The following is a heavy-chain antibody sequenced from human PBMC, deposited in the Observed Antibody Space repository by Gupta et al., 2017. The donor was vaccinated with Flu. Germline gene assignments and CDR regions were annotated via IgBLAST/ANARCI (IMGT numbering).Heavy chain of an antibody. CDR3: ARGRNSFWSGPFDY. D-gene: IGHD3-3*01. Sequence: QVQLQQWGAGLLKPSETLSLTCAVYGGSFSGYYWSWIRQPPGKGLEWIGEINHSGSTNYNPSLKSRVTISVDTSKNQFSLKLSSVTAADTAVYYCARGRNSFWSGPFDYWGQGTLVTVSS. CDR2: INHSGST. CDR1: GGSFSGYY. J-gene: IGHJ4*02. V-gene: IGHV4-34*01.